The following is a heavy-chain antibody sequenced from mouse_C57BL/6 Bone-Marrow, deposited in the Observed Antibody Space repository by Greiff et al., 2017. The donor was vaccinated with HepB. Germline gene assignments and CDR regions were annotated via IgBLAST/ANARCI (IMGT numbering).Heavy chain of an antibody. D-gene: IGHD1-1*01. V-gene: IGHV5-9*01. CDR2: ISGGGGNT. J-gene: IGHJ3*01. CDR1: GFTFSSYT. Sequence: DVMLVESGGGLVKPGGSLKLSCAASGFTFSSYTMSWVRQTPEKRLEWVATISGGGGNTYYPDSVKGRFTISRDNAKNTLYLQMSSLRSEDTALYYCARHMDYGSSLAYWGQGTLVTVSA. CDR3: ARHMDYGSSLAY.